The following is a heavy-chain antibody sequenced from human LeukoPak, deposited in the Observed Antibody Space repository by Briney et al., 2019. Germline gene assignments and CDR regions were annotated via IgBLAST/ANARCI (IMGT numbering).Heavy chain of an antibody. CDR1: GFTFNIRW. CDR3: TPDRSYAMEV. J-gene: IGHJ6*02. Sequence: GGSLRLSCAASGFTFNIRWMHWVRQAPGKGLVWVSRINSDGSSTNYADSVKGRFTISRDNAKNMVYLQMNSLRAEDTAVYYCTPDRSYAMEVWGQGATVAVA. V-gene: IGHV3-74*01. CDR2: INSDGSST.